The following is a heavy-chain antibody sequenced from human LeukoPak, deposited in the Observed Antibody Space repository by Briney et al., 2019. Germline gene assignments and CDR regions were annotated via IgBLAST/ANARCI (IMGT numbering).Heavy chain of an antibody. V-gene: IGHV3-74*01. CDR2: INSDGSST. CDR1: GGSISSSSYY. D-gene: IGHD2-2*01. J-gene: IGHJ4*02. CDR3: ARASSTSCYY. Sequence: ETLSPTCTVSGGSISSSSYYWGWIRQPPGKGLVWVSRINSDGSSTSYADSVKGRFTISRDNAKNTLYLQMNSLRAEDTAVYYCARASSTSCYYWGQGTLVTVSS.